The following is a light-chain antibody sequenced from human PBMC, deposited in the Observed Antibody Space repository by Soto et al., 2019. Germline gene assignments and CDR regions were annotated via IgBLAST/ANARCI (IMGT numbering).Light chain of an antibody. CDR3: QKYDGVPLT. J-gene: IGKJ4*01. CDR1: QDISNY. Sequence: DIQMTQSPSSLSASVGDRVTITCRASQDISNYLAWYQQKPGKVPKLLIYAASTLQSGVPSRFTGSASGTDFTLTISSLQPEDVATYYCQKYDGVPLTFGGGTKVEIK. CDR2: AAS. V-gene: IGKV1-27*01.